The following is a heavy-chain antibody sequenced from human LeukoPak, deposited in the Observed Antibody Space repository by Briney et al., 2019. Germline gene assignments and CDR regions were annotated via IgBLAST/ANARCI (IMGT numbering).Heavy chain of an antibody. Sequence: SVKVSCKASGGTFSSDAISWVRQAPGQGLEWMGRIIPILGIANYAQKFQGRVTITADKSTSTAYMELSSLRSEDTAVYYCARVKSPSIWSGYQTYGMDVWGQGTTVTVSS. J-gene: IGHJ6*02. CDR3: ARVKSPSIWSGYQTYGMDV. CDR2: IIPILGIA. CDR1: GGTFSSDA. D-gene: IGHD3-3*01. V-gene: IGHV1-69*04.